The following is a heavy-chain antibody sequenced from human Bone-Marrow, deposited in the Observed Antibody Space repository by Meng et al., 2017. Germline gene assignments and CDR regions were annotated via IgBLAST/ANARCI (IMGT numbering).Heavy chain of an antibody. CDR2: IKQDGSEK. Sequence: GESLKISCAASGFTFSSYWMSWVRQAPGKGLEWVANIKQDGSEKYYVDSVKGRFTISRDNAKDSLYLQMNSLRAEDTAVYYCARDLSLYYYGSGSGDYWGQGTLVTVSS. CDR3: ARDLSLYYYGSGSGDY. J-gene: IGHJ4*02. D-gene: IGHD3-10*01. V-gene: IGHV3-7*01. CDR1: GFTFSSYW.